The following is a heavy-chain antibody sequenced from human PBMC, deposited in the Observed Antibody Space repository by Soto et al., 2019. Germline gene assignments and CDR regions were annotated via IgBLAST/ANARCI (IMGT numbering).Heavy chain of an antibody. D-gene: IGHD5-18*01. J-gene: IGHJ6*02. CDR2: ISGSGGST. CDR3: AKERGYSYGFISYYGMDV. Sequence: GGSLRLSCAASGFTFSSYAMSWVRQAPGKGLEWVSAISGSGGSTYYADSVKGRFTISRDNSKNTLYLQMNSLRAEDTAVYYCAKERGYSYGFISYYGMDVWGQGTTVTVSS. V-gene: IGHV3-23*01. CDR1: GFTFSSYA.